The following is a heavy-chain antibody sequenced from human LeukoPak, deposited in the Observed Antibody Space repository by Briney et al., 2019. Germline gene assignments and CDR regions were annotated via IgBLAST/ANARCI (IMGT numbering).Heavy chain of an antibody. J-gene: IGHJ3*02. CDR1: GYTFTSYG. V-gene: IGHV1-18*01. CDR3: ARHFYDFWSGYYKENAFDI. CDR2: ISAYNGNT. D-gene: IGHD3-3*01. Sequence: ASVKVSCKASGYTFTSYGISWVRQAPGQGLEWMGWISAYNGNTNYAQKLQGRVTMTTDTSTSTAYMELRSLRSDDTAVYYCARHFYDFWSGYYKENAFDIWGQGTMVTVSS.